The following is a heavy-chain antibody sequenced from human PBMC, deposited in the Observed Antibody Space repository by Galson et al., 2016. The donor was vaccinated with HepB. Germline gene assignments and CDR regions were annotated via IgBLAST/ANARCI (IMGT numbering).Heavy chain of an antibody. D-gene: IGHD3-10*02. Sequence: SETLSLTCTVSGGSISSDYWSWIRQPPGKGLEWIGYIYYGGSTNYNSSLKSRVTISEDTSKNQLFLRLRSVTAADTAVYYCAGGLFGEVLGWFDYWGRGPPVTFSS. J-gene: IGHJ4*02. CDR1: GGSISSDY. V-gene: IGHV4-59*01. CDR2: IYYGGST. CDR3: AGGLFGEVLGWFDY.